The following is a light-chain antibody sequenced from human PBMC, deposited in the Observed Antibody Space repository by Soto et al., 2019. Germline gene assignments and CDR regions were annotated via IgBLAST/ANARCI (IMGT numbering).Light chain of an antibody. CDR1: QSVSSSY. CDR3: QQYGSSPPYT. V-gene: IGKV3-20*01. J-gene: IGKJ2*01. CDR2: GAS. Sequence: EIVLTQSPGTLSLSPGERATLSCRASQSVSSSYLAWYQQKPGQAPRLLIYGASIRATGIPDRFSGSGSGTDFTLPISRLKPEDFAVYYCQQYGSSPPYTFGQGTKLEIK.